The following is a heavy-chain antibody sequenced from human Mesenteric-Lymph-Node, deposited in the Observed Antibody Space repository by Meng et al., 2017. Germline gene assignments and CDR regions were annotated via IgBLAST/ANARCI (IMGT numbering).Heavy chain of an antibody. CDR2: IKPDGIYT. D-gene: IGHD3-22*01. CDR3: AIGGSGFPTS. J-gene: IGHJ5*02. Sequence: GESLKISCAASGFTFINYWLHWVRQTPGKGLVWVSRIKPDGIYTTYADSVKGRFTISRDDAKDTLYLQMNSLRDEDTALYYCAIGGSGFPTSWGQGTLVTVSS. V-gene: IGHV3-74*01. CDR1: GFTFINYW.